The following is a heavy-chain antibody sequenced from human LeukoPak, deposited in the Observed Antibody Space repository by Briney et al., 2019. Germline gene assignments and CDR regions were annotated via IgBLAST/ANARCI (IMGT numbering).Heavy chain of an antibody. CDR2: ITPMFGTP. D-gene: IGHD3/OR15-3a*01. V-gene: IGHV1-69*13. CDR1: GGTFSSSA. J-gene: IGHJ4*02. Sequence: GSSATVSCKASGGTFSSSAISWVRQAPGQGLEWMGGITPMFGTPNYAQKFQVRVTITLDESTSTAYMDLRSLRSEDTAVYYCARGWTHWGQGTLVTV. CDR3: ARGWTH.